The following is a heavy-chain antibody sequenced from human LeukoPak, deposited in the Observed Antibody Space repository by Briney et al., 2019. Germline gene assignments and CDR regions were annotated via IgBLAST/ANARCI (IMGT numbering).Heavy chain of an antibody. D-gene: IGHD6-13*01. J-gene: IGHJ5*02. V-gene: IGHV1-18*01. CDR2: ISTYNGNT. CDR3: AREIAAAGYDP. CDR1: GYTFTNYG. Sequence: ASVKVSCKASGYTFTNYGISWVRQAPGQGLEWMAWISTYNGNTNYAQKLQGRVTMTTDTSTSTAYMELRSLRSDDTAVYYCAREIAAAGYDPWGQGTLVTVSS.